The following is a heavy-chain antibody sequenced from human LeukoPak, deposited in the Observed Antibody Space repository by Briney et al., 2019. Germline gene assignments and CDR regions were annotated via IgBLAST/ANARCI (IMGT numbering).Heavy chain of an antibody. J-gene: IGHJ3*02. CDR2: MNPNSGDT. Sequence: GASVKVSCKASGYTFTSYDINWVRQATGQGLEWMGWMNPNSGDTNFAQKFQGRVTTTRDTSISTAYMELRKLRSDDTAVYYCARGRRDCGGDCYVAFDIWGQGTMVTVPS. D-gene: IGHD2-21*02. V-gene: IGHV1-2*02. CDR1: GYTFTSYD. CDR3: ARGRRDCGGDCYVAFDI.